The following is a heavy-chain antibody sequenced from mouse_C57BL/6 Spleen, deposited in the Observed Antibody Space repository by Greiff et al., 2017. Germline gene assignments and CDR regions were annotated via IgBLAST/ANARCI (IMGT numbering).Heavy chain of an antibody. CDR2: IDPEDGEP. D-gene: IGHD4-1*01. V-gene: IGHV14-2*01. CDR1: GFNIKDYY. CDR3: ARDWDASWFAY. J-gene: IGHJ3*01. Sequence: EVQLVESGAELVKPGASVKLSCTASGFNIKDYYMHWVKQRPEQGLEWIGRIDPEDGEPKYAPKFQGKATITADTSSNTAYLQLSSLTSEDTAVYYCARDWDASWFAYWGQGTLVTVSA.